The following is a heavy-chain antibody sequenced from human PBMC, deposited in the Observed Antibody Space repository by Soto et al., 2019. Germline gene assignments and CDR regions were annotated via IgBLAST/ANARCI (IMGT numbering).Heavy chain of an antibody. D-gene: IGHD6-19*01. CDR1: GFTFSTYG. V-gene: IGHV3-30*18. CDR3: AKDGQWLHGCDC. J-gene: IGHJ4*02. Sequence: QVQLVESGVGVVRPGRSLRLSRVASGFTFSTYGMHWVRQAPGKGLEWVAVMSSDGSNKHYADSVKGRFTISRDNSKNTLYLQMNSLRAEDTAVYYCAKDGQWLHGCDCWGQGTLVTVSS. CDR2: MSSDGSNK.